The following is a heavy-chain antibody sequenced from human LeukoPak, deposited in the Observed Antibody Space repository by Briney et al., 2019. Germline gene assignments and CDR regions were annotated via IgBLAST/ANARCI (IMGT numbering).Heavy chain of an antibody. CDR1: GYNFTTYW. D-gene: IGHD3-16*01. J-gene: IGHJ4*02. V-gene: IGHV5-51*01. CDR2: IYPGDFDI. Sequence: GESLKISREGSGYNFTTYWIAWVRQMPGKGLEWMGIIYPGDFDIRYSPSFQGQVTISADKSINTAYLQWSSLKASDAAMYYCARRPGGLPPAFDFWGQGTLVTVSS. CDR3: ARRPGGLPPAFDF.